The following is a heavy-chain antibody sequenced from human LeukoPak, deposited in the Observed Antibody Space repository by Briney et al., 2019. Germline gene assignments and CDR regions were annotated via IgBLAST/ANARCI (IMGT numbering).Heavy chain of an antibody. CDR3: ARMGRSYGLTL. D-gene: IGHD5-18*01. J-gene: IGHJ4*02. CDR1: GGSIIKGGYY. Sequence: PSETLSLTCTVSGGSIIKGGYYWSCIRQHPGKGLECIGYIYYSGSTYYNPPLKSPVTISVDTSKNQFSRKLSSVTAADTAVYYCARMGRSYGLTLWGQGTLVTVSS. V-gene: IGHV4-31*01. CDR2: IYYSGST.